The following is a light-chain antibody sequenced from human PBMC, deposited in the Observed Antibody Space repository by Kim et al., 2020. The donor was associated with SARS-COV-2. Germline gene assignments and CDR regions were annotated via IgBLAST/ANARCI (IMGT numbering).Light chain of an antibody. V-gene: IGKV3-20*01. CDR1: QSVSSSY. CDR3: QQYGSSPT. Sequence: LSPGERAALTCRASQSVSSSYLAWYQQKPGQAPRLLIYGASSRATGIPDRFSGSGSGTDFTLTISRLEPEDFAVYYCQQYGSSPTFGGGTKVDIK. J-gene: IGKJ4*01. CDR2: GAS.